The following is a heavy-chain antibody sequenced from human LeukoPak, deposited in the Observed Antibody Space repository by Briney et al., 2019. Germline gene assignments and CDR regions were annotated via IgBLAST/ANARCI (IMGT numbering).Heavy chain of an antibody. CDR1: GFSFSTYC. J-gene: IGHJ4*02. V-gene: IGHV3-74*01. CDR2: ICPDGTVT. CDR3: VRDFRSADY. Sequence: GGSLRLSCAASGFSFSTYCMHWVRQAPGKGPMWVSRICPDGTVTNYADSVRARFSISRDNARNTVYLQMNSLRAEDTAVYYCVRDFRSADYWGQGTLVTVSS.